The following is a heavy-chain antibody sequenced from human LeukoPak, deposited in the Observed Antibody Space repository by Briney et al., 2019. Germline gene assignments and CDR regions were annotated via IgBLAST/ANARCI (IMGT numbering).Heavy chain of an antibody. CDR1: GFTVSSNS. J-gene: IGHJ4*02. D-gene: IGHD6-6*01. V-gene: IGHV3-53*01. CDR3: ARAFPPVPGYSSSSGGLDY. CDR2: IYSDNT. Sequence: GGSLRLSCTVSGFTVSSNSMSWVRQAPGKGLEWVSFIYSDNTHYSDSVKGRFTISRDNSKNTLYLQMNSLRAEDTAVYYCARAFPPVPGYSSSSGGLDYWGQGTLVTVSS.